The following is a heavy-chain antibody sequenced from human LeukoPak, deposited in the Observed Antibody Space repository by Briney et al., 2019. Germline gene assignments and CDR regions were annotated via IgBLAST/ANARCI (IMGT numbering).Heavy chain of an antibody. Sequence: ASVKVSCKASGYTFTSYGISWVRQAPGQGLEWMGWISAYNGNTNYAQKLQGRVTMTTDTSTSTAYMELRSLRSDDTAVYYCARFAWGIVGASGSDYWGQGTLVTVSS. CDR1: GYTFTSYG. V-gene: IGHV1-18*01. D-gene: IGHD1-26*01. CDR3: ARFAWGIVGASGSDY. CDR2: ISAYNGNT. J-gene: IGHJ4*02.